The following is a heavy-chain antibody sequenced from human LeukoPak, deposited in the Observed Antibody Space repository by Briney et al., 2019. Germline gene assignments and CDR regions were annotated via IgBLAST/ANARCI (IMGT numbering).Heavy chain of an antibody. V-gene: IGHV4-59*01. CDR1: DDSITMYY. J-gene: IGHJ6*03. Sequence: SETLSLTCTVSDDSITMYYWTWIRQPPGKGLEWIGYVDHTGSTKFNPSLNGRVSISRDTSNNFFSLRLLSVTAADTAVYFCARGRVSSSTWYSTYYYFFYMDFWGKGTPVTVSS. D-gene: IGHD4-11*01. CDR2: VDHTGST. CDR3: ARGRVSSSTWYSTYYYFFYMDF.